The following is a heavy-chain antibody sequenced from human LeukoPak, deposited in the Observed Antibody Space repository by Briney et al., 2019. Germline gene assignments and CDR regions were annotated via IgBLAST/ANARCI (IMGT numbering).Heavy chain of an antibody. CDR3: ARDGYYYYYYMDV. Sequence: GGSLRLSCAASGFTFSSYWMSWVRQAPGKGLEWVANIKQDGSEKYYVDSVKGRFTISRDNAKNSLDLQMNSLRAEDTALYYCARDGYYYYYYMDVWGKGTTVTVSS. J-gene: IGHJ6*03. V-gene: IGHV3-7*03. CDR2: IKQDGSEK. CDR1: GFTFSSYW.